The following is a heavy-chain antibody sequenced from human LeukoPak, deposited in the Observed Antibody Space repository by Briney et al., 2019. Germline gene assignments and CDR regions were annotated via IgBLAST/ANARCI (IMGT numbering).Heavy chain of an antibody. D-gene: IGHD2-15*01. CDR3: ARGDKVVGAEYYYYMDV. J-gene: IGHJ6*03. CDR2: ISDTGSTI. V-gene: IGHV3-48*03. Sequence: GGSLRLSCAASGFTFSSYELNWVRQAPGKGLEWVSYISDTGSTIYYADSVEGRFTISRDNAKNSLYLQMNSLRAEDTAVYYCARGDKVVGAEYYYYMDVWGKGTTVTISS. CDR1: GFTFSSYE.